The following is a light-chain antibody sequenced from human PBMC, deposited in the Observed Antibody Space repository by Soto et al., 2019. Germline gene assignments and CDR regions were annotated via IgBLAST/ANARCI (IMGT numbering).Light chain of an antibody. CDR3: HQRQSWPRT. Sequence: EIVMTQSPATLSVSPGERATLSCRASQSVSSNLAWYQQKPGQAPRLLIYGASTRATGIPVRFSGSGSGTEFTLTISSLQSEDFALYYCHQRQSWPRTFGQGTKVDI. J-gene: IGKJ1*01. CDR2: GAS. V-gene: IGKV3-15*01. CDR1: QSVSSN.